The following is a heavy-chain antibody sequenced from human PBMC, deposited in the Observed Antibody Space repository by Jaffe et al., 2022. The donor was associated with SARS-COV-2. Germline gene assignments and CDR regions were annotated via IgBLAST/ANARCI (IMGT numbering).Heavy chain of an antibody. CDR3: TTDYYDSSGYYYFDY. CDR2: IKSKTDGGTT. Sequence: EVQLVESGGGLVKPGGSLRLSCAASGFTFSNAWMSWVRQAPGKGLEWVGRIKSKTDGGTTDYAAPVKGRFTISRDDSKNTLYLQMNSLKTEDTAVYYCTTDYYDSSGYYYFDYWGQGTLVTVSS. CDR1: GFTFSNAW. V-gene: IGHV3-15*01. D-gene: IGHD3-22*01. J-gene: IGHJ4*02.